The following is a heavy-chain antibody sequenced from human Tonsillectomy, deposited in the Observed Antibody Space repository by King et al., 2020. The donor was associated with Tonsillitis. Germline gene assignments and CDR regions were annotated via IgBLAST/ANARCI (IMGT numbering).Heavy chain of an antibody. J-gene: IGHJ4*02. CDR2: INPRGGST. CDR1: GYTFTSCS. CDR3: ARDHNWGSDY. D-gene: IGHD7-27*01. Sequence: VQLVESGAEVKKPGASVKVSCKASGYTFTSCSMNWVRQAPGQGLEWMGIINPRGGSTTYAQKFQGRVTMTRDTSTNTVYMELSSLRSEDTAVYYWARDHNWGSDYWGQGALVTVSS. V-gene: IGHV1-46*01.